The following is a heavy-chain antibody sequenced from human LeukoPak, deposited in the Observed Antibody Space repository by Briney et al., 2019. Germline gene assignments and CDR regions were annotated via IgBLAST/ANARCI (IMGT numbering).Heavy chain of an antibody. V-gene: IGHV4-39*07. CDR2: IYYSGST. CDR3: ARETFGGSFDP. Sequence: PSETLSLTCTVSGGSISSSSYYWGWIRQPPGKGLEWIGSIYYSGSTYYNPSLKSRVTISVDTSKNQFSLKLSSVTAADTAVYYCARETFGGSFDPWGQGTLVTVSS. CDR1: GGSISSSSYY. D-gene: IGHD3-16*01. J-gene: IGHJ5*02.